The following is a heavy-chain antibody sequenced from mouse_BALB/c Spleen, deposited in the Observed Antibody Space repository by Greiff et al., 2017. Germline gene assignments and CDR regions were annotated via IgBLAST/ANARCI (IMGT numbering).Heavy chain of an antibody. CDR3: ARHEGGGWFAY. CDR1: GYTFTEYI. CDR2: FYPGSGSI. J-gene: IGHJ3*01. V-gene: IGHV1-62-2*01. Sequence: VMLVESGAGLVKPGASVKLSCKASGYTFTEYIIHWVKQRSGQGLEWIGWFYPGSGSIKYNEKFKDKATLTADKSSSTVYMELSRLTSEDSAVYFCARHEGGGWFAYWGQGTLVTVSA.